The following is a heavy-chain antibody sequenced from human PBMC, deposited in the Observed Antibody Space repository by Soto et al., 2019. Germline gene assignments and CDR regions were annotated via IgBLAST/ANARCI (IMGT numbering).Heavy chain of an antibody. J-gene: IGHJ4*02. CDR1: GGSISSSSYY. CDR3: ARQFYDSSGYFPAGFDY. D-gene: IGHD3-22*01. Sequence: PSETLSLTCTVSGGSISSSSYYWGWIRQPPGKGLEWIGSIYYSGSTYYNPSLKSRVTISEDTSKNQFSLKMSSVTAADTSFYYCARQFYDSSGYFPAGFDYWGQGTLVTVSS. V-gene: IGHV4-39*01. CDR2: IYYSGST.